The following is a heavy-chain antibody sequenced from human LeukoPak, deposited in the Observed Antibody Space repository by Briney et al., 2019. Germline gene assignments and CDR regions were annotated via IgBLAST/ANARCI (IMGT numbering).Heavy chain of an antibody. Sequence: PGGSLRLSCAASGFTFSGYAMSWVRQAPGKGLEWVSAISGSGGSTYYADSVKGRFTISRDNSKNTLYLQMNSLRAEDTAVYYCATQTSYCSSTSCYNHYYYYGMDVWGQGTTVTVSS. V-gene: IGHV3-23*01. D-gene: IGHD2-2*02. J-gene: IGHJ6*02. CDR1: GFTFSGYA. CDR2: ISGSGGST. CDR3: ATQTSYCSSTSCYNHYYYYGMDV.